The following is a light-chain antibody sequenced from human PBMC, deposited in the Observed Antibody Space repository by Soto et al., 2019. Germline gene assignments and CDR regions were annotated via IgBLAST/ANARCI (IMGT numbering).Light chain of an antibody. CDR2: LEGSGSY. Sequence: QTVVTQSSSASASLGSSVKLTCTLSSGHSSYIIAWHQQQPGKAPRYLMKLEGSGSYNKGSGVPDRFSGSSSGADRYLTISHLQFADEADYYCETWDSNTHTVFGGGTKVTVL. J-gene: IGLJ3*02. CDR3: ETWDSNTHTV. V-gene: IGLV4-60*02. CDR1: SGHSSYI.